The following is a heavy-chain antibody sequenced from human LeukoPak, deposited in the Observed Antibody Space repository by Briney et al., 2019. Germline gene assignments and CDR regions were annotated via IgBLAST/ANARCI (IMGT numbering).Heavy chain of an antibody. V-gene: IGHV3-23*01. Sequence: GGSLRLSCAASGFTFSSYAMSWVRQAPGKGLEWVSAISGSGGSTYYADSVKGRFTISRDNSKNTLYLQMNSLRAEDTAVYYCANDHSYYYDSSGYLDYWGQGTLVTVSS. J-gene: IGHJ4*02. CDR1: GFTFSSYA. D-gene: IGHD3-22*01. CDR2: ISGSGGST. CDR3: ANDHSYYYDSSGYLDY.